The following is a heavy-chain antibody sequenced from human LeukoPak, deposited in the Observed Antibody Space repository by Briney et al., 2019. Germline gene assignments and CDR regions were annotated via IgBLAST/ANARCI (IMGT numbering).Heavy chain of an antibody. CDR3: ASWTVTTRALDY. Sequence: SETLSLTCTVSGGSISSGSYYWSWIRQPAGKGLEWIGRIYTSGSTNYNPSLKSRVTISVDTSKNQFSLKLSSVTAADTAVYYCASWTVTTRALDYWGQGTLVTVSS. J-gene: IGHJ4*02. CDR2: IYTSGST. D-gene: IGHD4-11*01. CDR1: GGSISSGSYY. V-gene: IGHV4-61*02.